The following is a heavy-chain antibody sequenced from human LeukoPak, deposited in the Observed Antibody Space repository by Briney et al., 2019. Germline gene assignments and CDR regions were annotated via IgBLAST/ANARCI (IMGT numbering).Heavy chain of an antibody. CDR1: GGSISSGDYY. J-gene: IGHJ5*02. Sequence: SQTLSLTCTVSGGSISSGDYYWSWIRQPPGKGLEWIGYIYYSGSTYYNPSLKSRVTISVDTSKNQFSLKLSSVTAADTAVYYCARDSPRSYYDSSGYGLDPWGQGTLVTVSS. CDR3: ARDSPRSYYDSSGYGLDP. D-gene: IGHD3-22*01. CDR2: IYYSGST. V-gene: IGHV4-30-4*01.